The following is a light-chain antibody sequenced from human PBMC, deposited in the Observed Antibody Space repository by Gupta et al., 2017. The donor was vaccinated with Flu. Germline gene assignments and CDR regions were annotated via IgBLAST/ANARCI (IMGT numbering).Light chain of an antibody. J-gene: IGKJ4*01. CDR1: QSVSSN. V-gene: IGKV3-15*01. CDR2: GAS. CDR3: QQYNNGPPALT. Sequence: DIVMTQSPATLSVSPRERATLSCRARQSVSSNLAWYQQKPGQAPRLLIYGASTRATGIRARFSGSGYGTEFTLTISSLQSEDFAVYYCQQYNNGPPALTFGGGTKVEIK.